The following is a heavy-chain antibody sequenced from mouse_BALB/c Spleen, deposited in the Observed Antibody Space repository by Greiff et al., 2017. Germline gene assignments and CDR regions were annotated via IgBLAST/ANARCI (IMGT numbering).Heavy chain of an antibody. Sequence: QVTLKESGPGILQPSQTLSLTCPSSGFSLSTSGMGVSWIRQPSGKGLEWLAHIYWDDDKRYNPSLKSRLTISKDTSSNQVFLKITSVDTADTATYYCARSNYGYDDGFAYWGQGTLVTVSA. CDR3: ARSNYGYDDGFAY. CDR2: IYWDDDK. J-gene: IGHJ3*01. V-gene: IGHV8-12*01. D-gene: IGHD2-2*01. CDR1: GFSLSTSGMG.